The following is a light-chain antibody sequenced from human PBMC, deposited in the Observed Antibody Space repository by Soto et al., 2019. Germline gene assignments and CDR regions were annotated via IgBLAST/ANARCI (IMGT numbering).Light chain of an antibody. CDR2: GAS. J-gene: IGKJ1*01. CDR1: QSVSSY. Sequence: DIVLTQSPGTVSLSPGERVSLSCRASQSVSSYLAWYQHKPGQAPRLLIYGASSRATGIPDRFRGSGSGTDFTLTISRLEPEDFAVYSCQQYERSPWTFGQGARVEVK. CDR3: QQYERSPWT. V-gene: IGKV3-20*01.